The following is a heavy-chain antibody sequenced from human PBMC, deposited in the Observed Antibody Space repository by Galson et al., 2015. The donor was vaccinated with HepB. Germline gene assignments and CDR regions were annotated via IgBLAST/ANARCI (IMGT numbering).Heavy chain of an antibody. CDR3: ARDSRGGDLPLDY. CDR1: GGSISSSNW. CDR2: IFHSGST. J-gene: IGHJ4*02. D-gene: IGHD3-16*01. V-gene: IGHV4-4*02. Sequence: ETLSLTCAVSGGSISSSNWWSWVRQPPGKGLEWIGEIFHSGSTNYNPSLKSRVTISVDKSKNQFSLKLTSVTAADTALYYCARDSRGGDLPLDYWGQGTLVTVSS.